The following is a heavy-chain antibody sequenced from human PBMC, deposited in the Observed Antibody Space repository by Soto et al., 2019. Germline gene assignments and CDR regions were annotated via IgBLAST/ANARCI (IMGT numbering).Heavy chain of an antibody. D-gene: IGHD6-13*01. CDR1: GYTFTSYY. Sequence: QVQVVQSGAEVKKPGASVKVSCKASGYTFTSYYMHWVRQAPGQGLEWMGIINPSDGSTKYPQRLQGRVTMTRDTSTSTVYMELSSLRSEDTAVYYWARVGYSSSWYSYGYWGKGTLVTVSS. J-gene: IGHJ4*02. V-gene: IGHV1-46*01. CDR2: INPSDGST. CDR3: ARVGYSSSWYSYGY.